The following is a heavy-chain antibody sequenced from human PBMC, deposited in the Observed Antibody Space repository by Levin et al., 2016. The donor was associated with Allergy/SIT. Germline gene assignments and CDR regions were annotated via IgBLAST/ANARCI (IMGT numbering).Heavy chain of an antibody. CDR1: GFDFSTSA. CDR3: ATVAEAQYCRGGSCWPWD. Sequence: SVKVSCKDSGFDFSTSAVLWVRQARGQGLEWIGWIVVGSGNTNYAQNFHERVTITRDMSTNTAYMELRSLTSADSAVYYCATVAEAQYCRGGSCWPWDWGRGTPVTVSS. CDR2: IVVGSGNT. D-gene: IGHD2-15*01. J-gene: IGHJ1*01. V-gene: IGHV1-58*01.